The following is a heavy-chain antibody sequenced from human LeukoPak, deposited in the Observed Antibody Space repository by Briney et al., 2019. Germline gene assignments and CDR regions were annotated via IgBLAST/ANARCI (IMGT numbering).Heavy chain of an antibody. CDR2: INTHSGNP. Sequence: APVKVSCKASGYSFNSQGMNWVRQAPGQGLEWMGWINTHSGNPTYAQGFSGRFVFSLDSSVSTAYLQISNLMPEDTAKYYCAREILRFDIWGQGTMVTVSS. CDR1: GYSFNSQG. V-gene: IGHV7-4-1*02. CDR3: AREILRFDI. J-gene: IGHJ3*02.